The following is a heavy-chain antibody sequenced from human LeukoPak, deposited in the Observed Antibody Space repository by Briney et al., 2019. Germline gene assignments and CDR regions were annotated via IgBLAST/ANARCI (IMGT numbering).Heavy chain of an antibody. CDR1: GGTFSSHG. CDR2: ITPIFGAT. V-gene: IGHV1-69*05. CDR3: ARRWPHSSGYYLFDY. J-gene: IGHJ4*02. D-gene: IGHD3-22*01. Sequence: ASVKVPCKASGGTFSSHGFSWVRQAPGQGLEWMGGITPIFGATNYAQKFQGRVTITTDDSTSTGYMELSSLTSEDTAVYFCARRWPHSSGYYLFDYWGQGTLVTVSS.